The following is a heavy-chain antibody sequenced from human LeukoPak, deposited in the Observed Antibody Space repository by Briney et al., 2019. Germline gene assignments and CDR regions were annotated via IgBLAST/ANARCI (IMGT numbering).Heavy chain of an antibody. Sequence: SETLSLTCAVYGGSFSGYYWSWIRQPPGKGLEWIGEINHSGSTNYNPSLKSRVTISVDTSKNQFSLKLSSVTAADTAVYYCARVRILTGYHSLSAETRTPNYFDYWGQGTLVTASS. CDR3: ARVRILTGYHSLSAETRTPNYFDY. D-gene: IGHD3-9*01. J-gene: IGHJ4*02. V-gene: IGHV4-34*01. CDR2: INHSGST. CDR1: GGSFSGYY.